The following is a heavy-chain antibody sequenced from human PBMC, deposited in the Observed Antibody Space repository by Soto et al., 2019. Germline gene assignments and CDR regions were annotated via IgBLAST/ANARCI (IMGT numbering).Heavy chain of an antibody. V-gene: IGHV4-34*01. Sequence: SETLSLTCAVYGGSFSGYYWSWIRQPPGKGLEWIGEINHSGSTNYNPSLKSRVTISVDTSKNQFPLKLSSVTPADTAVYYCASRQMIVVVTALTYFDYCGQGTLVAVSS. CDR2: INHSGST. D-gene: IGHD3-22*01. J-gene: IGHJ4*02. CDR1: GGSFSGYY. CDR3: ASRQMIVVVTALTYFDY.